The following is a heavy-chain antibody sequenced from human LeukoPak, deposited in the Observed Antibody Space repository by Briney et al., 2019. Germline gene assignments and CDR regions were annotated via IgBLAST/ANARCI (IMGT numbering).Heavy chain of an antibody. D-gene: IGHD3-10*01. Sequence: SETLSLTCTVSGGSISSYYWSWIRQPPGKGLEWIGYIYYSGSTNYNPSLKSRVTISVDTSKNQFSLKLSSVTAADTAVYYCARGDSRGFGELFDYWGQGTLVTVSS. V-gene: IGHV4-59*01. CDR1: GGSISSYY. CDR3: ARGDSRGFGELFDY. CDR2: IYYSGST. J-gene: IGHJ4*02.